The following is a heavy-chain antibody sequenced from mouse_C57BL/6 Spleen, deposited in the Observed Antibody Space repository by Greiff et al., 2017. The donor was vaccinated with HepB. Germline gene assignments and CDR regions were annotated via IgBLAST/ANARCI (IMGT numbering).Heavy chain of an antibody. CDR1: GYTFTSYW. CDR2: IDPSDSET. D-gene: IGHD1-1*01. CDR3: ARYGDYGSSFDWYFDV. Sequence: QVQLQQPGAELVRPGSSVKLSCKASGYTFTSYWMHWVKQRPIQGLEWIGNIDPSDSETHYNQKFKDKATLTVDKSSSTAYMQLSSLTSEDSAVYYCARYGDYGSSFDWYFDVWGTGTTVTVSS. V-gene: IGHV1-52*01. J-gene: IGHJ1*03.